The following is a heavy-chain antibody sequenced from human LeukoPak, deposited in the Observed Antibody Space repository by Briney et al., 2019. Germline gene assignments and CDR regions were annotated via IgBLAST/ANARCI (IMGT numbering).Heavy chain of an antibody. D-gene: IGHD6-19*01. CDR3: ARAPSNSSGRHEIFDY. J-gene: IGHJ4*02. CDR1: GYTFIKYG. V-gene: IGHV1-18*01. Sequence: ASVKVPCKASGYTFIKYGISWVRQAPGQGLEWMGWISTYNGDTHYAQKFQGRVTMTTDTSTSTAYMELRSLRSDDTAVYYCARAPSNSSGRHEIFDYWGQGTLVPVSS. CDR2: ISTYNGDT.